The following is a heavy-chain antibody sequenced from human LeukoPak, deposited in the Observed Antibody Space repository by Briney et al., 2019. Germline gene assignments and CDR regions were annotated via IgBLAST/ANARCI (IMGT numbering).Heavy chain of an antibody. J-gene: IGHJ3*02. D-gene: IGHD3-3*01. CDR1: GGTFSSYA. Sequence: SVRVSCKASGGTFSSYAISWVRQAPGQGLEWMGGIIPIFGTANYAQKFQGRVTITADESTSTAYMELSSLRSEDTAVYYCARGRLGFLEWLPHDAFDIWGQGTMVTVSS. V-gene: IGHV1-69*13. CDR2: IIPIFGTA. CDR3: ARGRLGFLEWLPHDAFDI.